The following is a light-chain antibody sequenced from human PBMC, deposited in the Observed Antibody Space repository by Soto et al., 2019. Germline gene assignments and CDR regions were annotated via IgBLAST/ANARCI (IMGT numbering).Light chain of an antibody. J-gene: IGKJ5*01. CDR3: QQSYSTSIT. Sequence: DFQMTQSPSSLSASVGDRVTITCRASQSISSYLNWYQQKPGKAPKLLIYAASSLQSGVPSRFSGSGSGTDFTLTISSLQPEDFATYYCQQSYSTSITFGQGTRLEIK. V-gene: IGKV1-39*01. CDR2: AAS. CDR1: QSISSY.